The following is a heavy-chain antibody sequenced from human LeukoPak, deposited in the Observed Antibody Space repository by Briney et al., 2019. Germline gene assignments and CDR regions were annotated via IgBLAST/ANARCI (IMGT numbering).Heavy chain of an antibody. Sequence: PGGSLRLSCAASGFTFSSYAIHWVRQAPGKGLEYVSSISGNGDSTFYANSVKGRFTISRDNSKNTLYLQMGSLRAEDMAVYYCARVGYSSPFDYWGQGTPVTVSS. CDR3: ARVGYSSPFDY. D-gene: IGHD6-13*01. CDR1: GFTFSSYA. CDR2: ISGNGDST. V-gene: IGHV3-64*01. J-gene: IGHJ4*02.